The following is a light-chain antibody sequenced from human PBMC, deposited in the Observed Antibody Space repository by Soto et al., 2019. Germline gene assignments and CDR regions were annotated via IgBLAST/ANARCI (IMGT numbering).Light chain of an antibody. CDR3: QQYNNWPRT. J-gene: IGKJ2*01. V-gene: IGKV3-15*01. CDR1: QSVSSN. Sequence: EIVMTQSPATLSVSPGERATLSCRASQSVSSNLARYQQKPDQAPRLLIYGASTRATGIPARFSGSGSGAEFTLTISSLQSEDFAVYYCQQYNNWPRTFGQGTKLEIK. CDR2: GAS.